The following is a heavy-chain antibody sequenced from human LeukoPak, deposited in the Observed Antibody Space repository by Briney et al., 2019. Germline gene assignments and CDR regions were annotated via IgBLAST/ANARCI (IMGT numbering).Heavy chain of an antibody. CDR3: ARVGSSSVYYYYYYMDV. D-gene: IGHD6-13*01. CDR2: INRDGSST. CDR1: GFTFSSYW. V-gene: IGHV3-74*01. J-gene: IGHJ6*03. Sequence: QPGGSLRLSCAASGFTFSSYWIHWLRQAPGKGLVWVSRINRDGSSTDYADSVKGRFTISRDNAKNALYLQMNSLRVEDTAVYYCARVGSSSVYYYYYYMDVWGKGTTVTVSS.